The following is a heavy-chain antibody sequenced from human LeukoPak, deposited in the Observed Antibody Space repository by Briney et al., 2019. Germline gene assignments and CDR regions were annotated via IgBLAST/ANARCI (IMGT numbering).Heavy chain of an antibody. D-gene: IGHD2-2*01. V-gene: IGHV4-30-2*01. J-gene: IGHJ5*02. CDR3: ARDQDYCSSTSCYFSLDP. CDR2: IYHSGST. Sequence: PSQTLSLTCTVSGGSICSGGYYWSWIRQPPGKGLEWIGYIYHSGSTYYNPSLKSRVTISVDRSKNQFSLKLSSVTAADTAVYYCARDQDYCSSTSCYFSLDPWGQGTLVTVSS. CDR1: GGSICSGGYY.